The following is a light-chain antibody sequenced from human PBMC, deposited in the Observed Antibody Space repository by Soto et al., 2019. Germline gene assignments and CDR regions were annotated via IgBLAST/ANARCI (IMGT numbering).Light chain of an antibody. V-gene: IGLV2-14*01. Sequence: QSALTQPASVSGSPGQSITISCTGTSNDVGSYNYVSWYQQHPGKAPRLMIYEVSNRPSGVSNRFSGSKSGNTASLTISGLQAEDEADYYCSSYTSSSTLPYVFGTGTKLTVL. CDR1: SNDVGSYNY. CDR3: SSYTSSSTLPYV. CDR2: EVS. J-gene: IGLJ1*01.